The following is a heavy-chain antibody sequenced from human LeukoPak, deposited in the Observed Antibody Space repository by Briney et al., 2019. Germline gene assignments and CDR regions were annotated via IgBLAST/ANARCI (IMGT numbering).Heavy chain of an antibody. CDR2: ISAYNGNT. J-gene: IGHJ5*02. V-gene: IGHV1-18*01. D-gene: IGHD6-13*01. CDR3: ARAGIAAAEESLEPWFDP. Sequence: GASVKVSCKASGYTFTSYGISWVRQAPGQGLEWMGWISAYNGNTNYAQKLQGRVTMTIDTSTSTAYMELRSLRSDDTAVYCCARAGIAAAEESLEPWFDPGGQGTLVTVSS. CDR1: GYTFTSYG.